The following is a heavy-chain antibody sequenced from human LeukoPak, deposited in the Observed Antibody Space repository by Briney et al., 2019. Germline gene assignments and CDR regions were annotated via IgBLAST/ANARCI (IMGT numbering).Heavy chain of an antibody. J-gene: IGHJ3*02. CDR3: TITEDILTGYYNAAAAFDI. CDR1: GYTFTGYY. CDR2: INPNSGGT. V-gene: IGHV1-2*02. D-gene: IGHD3-9*01. Sequence: ASVKVSCKASGYTFTGYYMHWVRQAPGQGLEWMGWINPNSGGTNYAQKFQGRVTMTRDTSISTAYMELRSLRSDDTAVYYCTITEDILTGYYNAAAAFDIWGQGTMVTVSS.